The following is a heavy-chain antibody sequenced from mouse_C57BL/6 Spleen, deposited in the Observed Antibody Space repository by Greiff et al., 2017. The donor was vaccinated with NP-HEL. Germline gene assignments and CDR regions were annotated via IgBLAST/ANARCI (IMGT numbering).Heavy chain of an antibody. CDR1: GYTFTDYN. CDR3: ARWDFYYYGSRYYFDY. D-gene: IGHD1-1*01. J-gene: IGHJ2*01. CDR2: INPNNGGT. V-gene: IGHV1-22*01. Sequence: EVQLQQSGPELVKPGASVKMSCKASGYTFTDYNMHWVKQSHGKSLEWIGYINPNNGGTSYNQKFKGKATLTVNKSSSTAYMELRSLTSEDSAVYYCARWDFYYYGSRYYFDYWGQGTTLTVSS.